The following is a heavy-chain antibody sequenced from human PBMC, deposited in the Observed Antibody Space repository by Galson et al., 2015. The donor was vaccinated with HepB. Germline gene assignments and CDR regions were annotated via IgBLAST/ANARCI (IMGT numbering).Heavy chain of an antibody. CDR3: ARGGDDIVIVPLANENWFDP. Sequence: SVKVSCKASGDTLKSYTISWLRQAPGQGLEWMGGFLPMFGTPKYAQKFHDRIPITADESTTTAYMELSSLRSDDTAVYFCARGGDDIVIVPLANENWFDPWGQGTLVTVSS. CDR1: GDTLKSYT. D-gene: IGHD2/OR15-2a*01. V-gene: IGHV1-69*13. CDR2: FLPMFGTP. J-gene: IGHJ5*02.